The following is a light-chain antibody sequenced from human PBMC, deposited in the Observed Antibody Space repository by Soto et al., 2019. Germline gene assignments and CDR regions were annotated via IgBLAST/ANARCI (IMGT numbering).Light chain of an antibody. Sequence: SYELTPPPSMSVAPGQTARITCGGNNIGSKTVHWYQQKAGQAPVLVVYDDSDRPSGIPERFSGSNSGNTATLTISRVEAADEADYYCQVWDVSTVHYVFGTGTKLTVL. J-gene: IGLJ1*01. V-gene: IGLV3-21*02. CDR3: QVWDVSTVHYV. CDR1: NIGSKT. CDR2: DDS.